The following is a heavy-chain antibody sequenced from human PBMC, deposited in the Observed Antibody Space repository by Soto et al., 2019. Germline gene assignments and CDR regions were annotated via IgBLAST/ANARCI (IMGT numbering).Heavy chain of an antibody. D-gene: IGHD4-17*01. Sequence: ASVKVSCKASGYTFSSYDINWVRQATGQGLEWMGWMNPNSGNTGYAQKFQGRVTMTRNTSISTAYMDPGDTATYFRAHAGDYDLLTFDHWGPGTLVTVSS. J-gene: IGHJ4*02. CDR2: MNPNSGNT. CDR3: YDLLTFDH. CDR1: GYTFSSYD. V-gene: IGHV1-8*01.